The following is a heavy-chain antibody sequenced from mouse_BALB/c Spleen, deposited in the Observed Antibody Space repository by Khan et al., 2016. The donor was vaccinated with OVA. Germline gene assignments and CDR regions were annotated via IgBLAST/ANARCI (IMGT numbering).Heavy chain of an antibody. Sequence: EVQLQESGPSLVKPSQTLSLTCSVTGYSFTSGYWSWIRKFPGKNLEYMGYMIYTGYTHYNPSLKSRISITRHNSKTQHYLQLNYVTTEDTATYYCARSTYRYAFAYWGQGTLVTVSA. CDR2: MIYTGYT. CDR3: ARSTYRYAFAY. V-gene: IGHV3-8*02. CDR1: GYSFTSGY. D-gene: IGHD2-14*01. J-gene: IGHJ3*01.